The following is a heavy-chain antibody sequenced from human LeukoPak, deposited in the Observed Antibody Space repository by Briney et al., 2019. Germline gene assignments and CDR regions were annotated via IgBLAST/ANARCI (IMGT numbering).Heavy chain of an antibody. V-gene: IGHV4-59*07. CDR1: RRPIIGYY. Sequence: SDTLSLTCTLSRRPIIGYYGNWIPQPPGPGREGIGHIYSCGSTSYNPSLKSRVTTSVDTSKKQISLRLSSVTAADTGMYYCARGGDYDTSDYYYVHAFHIWGQGTMVTVCS. D-gene: IGHD3-22*01. J-gene: IGHJ3*02. CDR2: IYSCGST. CDR3: ARGGDYDTSDYYYVHAFHI.